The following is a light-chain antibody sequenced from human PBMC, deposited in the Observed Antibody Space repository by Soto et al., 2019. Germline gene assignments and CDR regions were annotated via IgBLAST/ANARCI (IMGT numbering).Light chain of an antibody. J-gene: IGKJ4*01. V-gene: IGKV3-11*01. CDR3: QQRSAWPLT. CDR2: DGS. CDR1: QSIGDY. Sequence: PGEGATLSCRARQSIGDYVAWFQQKPGQAPRLLIYDGSNRAVGIPARFSGSSSGTDSTLTISSLEPEDFAVYYCQQRSAWPLTFGGGTRVEI.